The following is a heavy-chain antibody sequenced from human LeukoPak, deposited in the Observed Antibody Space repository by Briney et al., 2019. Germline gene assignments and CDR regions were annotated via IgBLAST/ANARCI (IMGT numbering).Heavy chain of an antibody. CDR2: LSANGGDT. CDR1: GFTISSYTFGSYT. D-gene: IGHD5-12*01. V-gene: IGHV3-23*01. Sequence: PGGSLRLSCAASGFTISSYTFGSYTMNWVRQAPGKGLEWVSALSANGGDTYYADSVKGRFTISRDNSKNTLYLQMNSLRAEDTAVYYCARHYSGYDFDWFDPWGQGTLVTVSS. CDR3: ARHYSGYDFDWFDP. J-gene: IGHJ5*02.